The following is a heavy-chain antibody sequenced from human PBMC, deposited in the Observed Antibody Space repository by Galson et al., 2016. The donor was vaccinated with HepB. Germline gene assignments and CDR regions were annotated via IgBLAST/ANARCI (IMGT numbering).Heavy chain of an antibody. CDR2: XXGGXXXT. CDR1: GYTFTRXX. Sequence: SVKVSCKASGYTFTRXXTHXXXQAXXXGLXXMGXXXGGXXXTXXAQKXKGRVAITMNTSASTVDIDRHXLTSEDKAVYYCARGSYRFDPWXQGTLVTVSS. V-gene: IGHV1-3*01. J-gene: IGHJ5*02. CDR3: ARGSYRFDP.